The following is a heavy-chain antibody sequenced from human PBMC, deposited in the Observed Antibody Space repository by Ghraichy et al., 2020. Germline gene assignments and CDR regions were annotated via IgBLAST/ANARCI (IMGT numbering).Heavy chain of an antibody. J-gene: IGHJ5*02. D-gene: IGHD3-3*01. CDR2: IYYSGST. Sequence: SETLSLTCTVSGGSISSSSYYWGWIRQPPGKGLEWIGSIYYSGSTYYNPSLKSRVTISVDTSKNQFSLKLSSVTAADTAVYYCARNLRFLEWLSSRTWGQGTLVTVSS. V-gene: IGHV4-39*01. CDR3: ARNLRFLEWLSSRT. CDR1: GGSISSSSYY.